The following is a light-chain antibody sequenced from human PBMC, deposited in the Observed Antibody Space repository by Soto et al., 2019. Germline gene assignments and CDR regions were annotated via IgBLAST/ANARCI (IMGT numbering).Light chain of an antibody. CDR2: GAS. V-gene: IGKV3-15*01. Sequence: ITQASATLSLAPGERDTLSCRASEGVSTNLAWYQQKAGQAPRLLIYGASTRATGIPARFSGSGSGTEFTLTISGLQSEDFAVYYCQQYSIWRTFGQGTKVDNK. CDR3: QQYSIWRT. CDR1: EGVSTN. J-gene: IGKJ1*01.